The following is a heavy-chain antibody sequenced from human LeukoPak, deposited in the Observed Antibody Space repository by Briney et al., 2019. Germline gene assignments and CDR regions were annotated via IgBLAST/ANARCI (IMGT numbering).Heavy chain of an antibody. CDR2: ISSSGSTI. CDR1: GFTFSSYE. CDR3: AREGYSSSWYPKYGMDV. V-gene: IGHV3-48*03. D-gene: IGHD6-13*01. Sequence: PGGSLRLSCAASGFTFSSYEMNWVRQAPGKGLEWVSYISSSGSTIYYADSVKGRFIISRDNAKNSLYLQMNSLRAEDTAVYYCAREGYSSSWYPKYGMDVWGKGTTVTVSS. J-gene: IGHJ6*04.